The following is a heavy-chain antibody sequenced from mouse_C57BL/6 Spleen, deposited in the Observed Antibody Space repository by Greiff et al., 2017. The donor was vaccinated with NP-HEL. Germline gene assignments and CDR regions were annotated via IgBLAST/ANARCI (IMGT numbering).Heavy chain of an antibody. CDR1: GFTFSSYG. CDR3: ARQGYDYEDYAMDY. J-gene: IGHJ4*01. D-gene: IGHD2-4*01. V-gene: IGHV5-6*01. Sequence: EVQRVESGGDLVKPGGSLKLSCAASGFTFSSYGMSWVRQTPDKRLEWVATISSGGSYTYYPDSVKGRFTISRDNAKNTLYLQMSSLKSEDTAMYYCARQGYDYEDYAMDYWGQGTSVTVSS. CDR2: ISSGGSYT.